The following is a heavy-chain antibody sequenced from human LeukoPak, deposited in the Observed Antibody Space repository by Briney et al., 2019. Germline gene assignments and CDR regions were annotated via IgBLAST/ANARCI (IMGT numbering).Heavy chain of an antibody. J-gene: IGHJ4*02. CDR2: IYHSGST. CDR3: ARGRDQRVVGDLDY. V-gene: IGHV4-31*03. Sequence: SETLSLTCTVSGGSISSGGHYWSWVRQHPGKGLEWIGYIYHSGSTYYNPSLMSRVSISVDTSKNQFSLKLNSVTAADTAVYYCARGRDQRVVGDLDYWGQGTLVTVSS. D-gene: IGHD2-15*01. CDR1: GGSISSGGHY.